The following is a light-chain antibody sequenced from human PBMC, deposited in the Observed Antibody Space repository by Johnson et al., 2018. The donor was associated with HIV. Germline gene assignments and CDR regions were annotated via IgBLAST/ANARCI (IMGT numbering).Light chain of an antibody. V-gene: IGLV1-51*01. CDR2: DNN. CDR3: GTWDSSLSAYV. CDR1: SSNIGNSY. Sequence: QSVLTQPPSVSAAPGQKVTISCSGSSSNIGNSYVSWYQQLPGTAPKLLIYDNNKRPSEIPDRFSGSKSGTSATLGITGLQTGDETDYYCGTWDSSLSAYVFGTGTKFTVL. J-gene: IGLJ1*01.